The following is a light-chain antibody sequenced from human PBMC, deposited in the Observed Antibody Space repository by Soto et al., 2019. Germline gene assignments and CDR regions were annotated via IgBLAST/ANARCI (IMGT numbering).Light chain of an antibody. CDR1: NIGSRD. CDR3: QVWDSSLVI. J-gene: IGLJ2*01. V-gene: IGLV3-9*01. Sequence: SSELTQPLSVSVALGQTARVSCGGNNIGSRDVHWYQQKPGQAPVVVIYRDSNRPSGIPERFSGSNSGNTATLTISRAQAGDATDYYCQVWDSSLVIFGGGTKLTV. CDR2: RDS.